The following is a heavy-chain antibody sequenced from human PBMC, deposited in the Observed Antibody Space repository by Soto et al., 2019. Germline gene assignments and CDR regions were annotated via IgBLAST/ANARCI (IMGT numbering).Heavy chain of an antibody. V-gene: IGHV3-23*01. CDR2: ISGSGGST. CDR1: GFTFSSYA. D-gene: IGHD3-3*01. J-gene: IGHJ4*02. Sequence: EVQLLESGGGLVQPGGSLRLSCAASGFTFSSYAMSWVRQAPGKGLEWVSAISGSGGSTYYADSVKGRFTISRDNSKNPLYLQMNSLRAEDTAVDYCAKECNTFFGGGGGYFDYWGQGTLVTVSS. CDR3: AKECNTFFGGGGGYFDY.